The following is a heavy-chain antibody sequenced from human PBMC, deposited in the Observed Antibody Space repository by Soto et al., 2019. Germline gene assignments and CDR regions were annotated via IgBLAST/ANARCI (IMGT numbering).Heavy chain of an antibody. CDR1: GDSMSTFY. CDR2: ISATGTT. V-gene: IGHV4-4*07. CDR3: ARDQSGAADF. J-gene: IGHJ4*03. Sequence: SETLSLTCTVSGDSMSTFYWNWIRQPAEKGLEWIRRISATGTTTYIPSLKSRITLSVDTSKNEFSLNLKFVTAADTAVYFCARDQSGAADFRGPGTLVTVSS. D-gene: IGHD7-27*01.